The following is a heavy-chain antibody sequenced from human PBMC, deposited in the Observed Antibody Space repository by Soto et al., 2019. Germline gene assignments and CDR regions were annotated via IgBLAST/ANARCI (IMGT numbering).Heavy chain of an antibody. Sequence: QVQLVESGGGVVQPGRSLRLSCAASGFTFSSYGMHWVRQAPGKGLEWVAIISYDGSNKYYTDSAKGRFTISRDNSKNTLYLRMNSLRAEDTALYYCAKQGVVVANWYFDLWGRGTLVTVSS. J-gene: IGHJ2*01. D-gene: IGHD2-15*01. CDR2: ISYDGSNK. CDR1: GFTFSSYG. V-gene: IGHV3-30*18. CDR3: AKQGVVVANWYFDL.